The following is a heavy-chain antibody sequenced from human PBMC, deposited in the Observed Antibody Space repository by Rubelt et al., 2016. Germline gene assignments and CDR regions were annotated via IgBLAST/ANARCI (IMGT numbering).Heavy chain of an antibody. CDR3: CRGGYCDSSGCYWGSLDY. CDR2: ISGSGGST. D-gene: IGHD2-15*01. J-gene: IGHJ4*02. CDR1: GLTFSIYA. V-gene: IGHV3-23*01. Sequence: GGSLRLSCAASGLTFSIYAMNWVRQAPGKGLEWVSAISGSGGSTYYADSVKGRFTISRDNSKNTLYLQMNSLRAEDTAVYYCCRGGYCDSSGCYWGSLDYWGRGTLVTVSS.